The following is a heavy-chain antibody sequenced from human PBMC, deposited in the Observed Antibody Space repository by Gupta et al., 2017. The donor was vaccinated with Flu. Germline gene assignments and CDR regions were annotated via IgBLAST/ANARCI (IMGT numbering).Heavy chain of an antibody. CDR2: ISSSGVT. J-gene: IGHJ4*02. V-gene: IGHV3-48*03. Sequence: EVQLVESGGGVVQPGGSLRLSCAASGFTFSSYVMNWVRLAPGKGLEWVAFISSSGVTYYTDSVKDRFTISRDNAKNSVHLQMHSLRAEDTAFYYCARGHWDSWGQGTLVTVSS. CDR3: ARGHWDS. CDR1: GFTFSSYV.